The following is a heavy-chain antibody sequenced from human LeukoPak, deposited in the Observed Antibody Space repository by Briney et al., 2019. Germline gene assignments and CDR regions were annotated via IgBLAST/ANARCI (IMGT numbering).Heavy chain of an antibody. D-gene: IGHD7-27*01. Sequence: GASVKVSCKASGHTFTSYDFNWVRQATGRRPEWMGWMSPNSGDTGYAQKFQDRVTMTRNTSISTAYMELSSLRSDDTAVYYCARGPPNWGYDYWGPGTLVTVSS. J-gene: IGHJ4*02. CDR1: GHTFTSYD. V-gene: IGHV1-8*01. CDR2: MSPNSGDT. CDR3: ARGPPNWGYDY.